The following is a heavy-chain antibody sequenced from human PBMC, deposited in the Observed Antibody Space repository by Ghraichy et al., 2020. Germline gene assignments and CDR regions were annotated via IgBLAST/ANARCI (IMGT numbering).Heavy chain of an antibody. J-gene: IGHJ4*02. D-gene: IGHD3-22*01. CDR3: ARRYYYDSSGSLGY. CDR1: GGSISSSSYY. Sequence: SETLSLTCTVSGGSISSSSYYWGWIRQPPGKGLEWIGSIYYSGSTYYNPSLKSRVTISVDTSNNQFSLKLSSVTAADTAVYYCARRYYYDSSGSLGYWGQGTLVTVSS. CDR2: IYYSGST. V-gene: IGHV4-39*01.